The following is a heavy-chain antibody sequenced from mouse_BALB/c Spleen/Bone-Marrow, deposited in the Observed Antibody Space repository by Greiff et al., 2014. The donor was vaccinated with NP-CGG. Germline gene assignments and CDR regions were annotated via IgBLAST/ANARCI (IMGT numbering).Heavy chain of an antibody. V-gene: IGHV14-3*02. CDR2: IDPAKGXT. J-gene: IGHJ4*01. CDR3: ARTGSNHYYAMDY. CDR1: GFNIKDTY. D-gene: IGHD2-5*01. Sequence: VHVKQSXAELVKPGASVKLSCTASGFNIKDTYMHWVKQRPEQGLEWIGRIDPAKGXTXXXXXXXGXXTXTXNTSSNTAYLHLSRLTSEDTAVYYCARTGSNHYYAMDYWGQGISVTVSS.